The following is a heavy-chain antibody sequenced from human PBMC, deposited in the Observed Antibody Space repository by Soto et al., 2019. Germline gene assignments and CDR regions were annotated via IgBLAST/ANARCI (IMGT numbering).Heavy chain of an antibody. J-gene: IGHJ4*02. Sequence: GGSLRLSCAASGFTFSSYGMHWVRQAPGKGLEWVAVIWYDGSNKYYADSVKGRFTISRDNSKNTLYLQMNSLRAEDTAVYYCARDGYNWNIGTLDYWGQGTLVTVSS. D-gene: IGHD1-20*01. V-gene: IGHV3-33*01. CDR3: ARDGYNWNIGTLDY. CDR2: IWYDGSNK. CDR1: GFTFSSYG.